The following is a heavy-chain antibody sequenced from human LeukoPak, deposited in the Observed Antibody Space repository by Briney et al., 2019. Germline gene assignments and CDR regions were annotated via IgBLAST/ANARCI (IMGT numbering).Heavy chain of an antibody. CDR2: IYYSGST. CDR1: GGSISSYY. Sequence: SETLSLTCTVSGGSISSYYWSWIRQPPGKGLEWIGYIYYSGSTNYNPSLKSRVTISVDTSKNQFSLKLSSVTAADTAVYYCARDADYGGSWFDPWGQGTQVTVSA. J-gene: IGHJ5*02. CDR3: ARDADYGGSWFDP. V-gene: IGHV4-59*01. D-gene: IGHD4-23*01.